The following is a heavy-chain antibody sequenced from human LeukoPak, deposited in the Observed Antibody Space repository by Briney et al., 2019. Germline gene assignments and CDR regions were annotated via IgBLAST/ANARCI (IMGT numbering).Heavy chain of an antibody. Sequence: GASVKVSCKASGFTFTSSAMQWVRQARGQRLEWIGWIVVGSGNTNYAQKFQERVTITRDMSTSTAYMELNSLRAEDTAVYYCASHVLLWFGELFNYFDYWGQGTLVTVSS. V-gene: IGHV1-58*02. CDR3: ASHVLLWFGELFNYFDY. J-gene: IGHJ4*02. CDR1: GFTFTSSA. CDR2: IVVGSGNT. D-gene: IGHD3-10*01.